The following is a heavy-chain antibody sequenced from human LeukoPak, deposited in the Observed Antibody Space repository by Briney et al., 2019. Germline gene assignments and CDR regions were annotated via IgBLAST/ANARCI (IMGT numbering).Heavy chain of an antibody. D-gene: IGHD3-10*01. Sequence: SETLSLTCTVSGYSISSGYYWGWIRQPPGKGLEWIGSIYHSGSTYYNPSLKSRVTISVDTSKNQFSLKLSSVTAADTAVYYCARVTVRGVIITDWGQGTLVTVSS. CDR2: IYHSGST. J-gene: IGHJ4*02. CDR3: ARVTVRGVIITD. V-gene: IGHV4-38-2*02. CDR1: GYSISSGYY.